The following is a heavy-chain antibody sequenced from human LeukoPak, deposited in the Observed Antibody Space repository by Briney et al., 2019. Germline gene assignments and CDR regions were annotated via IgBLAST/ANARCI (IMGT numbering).Heavy chain of an antibody. CDR1: GFTLTSFS. V-gene: IGHV3-21*01. CDR3: ASGGASAHYYFDY. J-gene: IGHJ4*02. D-gene: IGHD1-26*01. CDR2: ISKSSSDI. Sequence: RRCLRLSCAVSGFTLTSFSINCVRQVAGGGRGWVSYISKSSSDIFYADSETGRITVSRDNGNNSLYLKMNSLRAEDTGVYYCASGGASAHYYFDYWGQGTLVTVSS.